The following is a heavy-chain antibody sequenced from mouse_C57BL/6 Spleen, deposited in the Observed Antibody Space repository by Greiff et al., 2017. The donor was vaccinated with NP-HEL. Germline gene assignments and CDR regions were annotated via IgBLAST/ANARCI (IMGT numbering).Heavy chain of an antibody. Sequence: LQESGPELVKPGASVKISCKASGYAFSSSWMNWVKQRPGKGLEWIGRIYPGDGDTNYNGKFKGKATLTADKSSSTAYMQLSSLTSEDSAVYFCARPDYVDVWYFDVWGTGTTVTVSS. D-gene: IGHD2-4*01. CDR2: IYPGDGDT. CDR1: GYAFSSSW. CDR3: ARPDYVDVWYFDV. J-gene: IGHJ1*03. V-gene: IGHV1-82*01.